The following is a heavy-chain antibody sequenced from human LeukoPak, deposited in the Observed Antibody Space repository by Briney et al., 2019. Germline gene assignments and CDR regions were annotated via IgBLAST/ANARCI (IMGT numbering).Heavy chain of an antibody. J-gene: IGHJ3*02. CDR2: IIPIFGTA. D-gene: IGHD6-6*01. CDR1: GGTFSSYA. CDR3: ASVGQLVAAFDI. V-gene: IGHV1-69*05. Sequence: PLASVKVSCKASGGTFSSYAISWVRQAPGQGLEWMGGIIPIFGTANYAQKFQGRVTITTDESTSTAYMELSSLRSEDTAVYYCASVGQLVAAFDIWGQGTMVTVFS.